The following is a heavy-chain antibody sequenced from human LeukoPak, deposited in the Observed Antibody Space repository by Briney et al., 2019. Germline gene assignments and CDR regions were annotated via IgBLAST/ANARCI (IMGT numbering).Heavy chain of an antibody. CDR1: GVSISSSNSY. CDR3: ARVTALGYQPDY. V-gene: IGHV4-39*07. CDR2: IYHSGST. D-gene: IGHD2-2*01. Sequence: SETLSLTCTVSGVSISSSNSYWGWIRQPPGKGLEWIGSIYHSGSTYYNPSLKSRVTISVDTSKNQFSLKLSSVTAADTAVYYCARVTALGYQPDYWGQGTLVTVSS. J-gene: IGHJ4*02.